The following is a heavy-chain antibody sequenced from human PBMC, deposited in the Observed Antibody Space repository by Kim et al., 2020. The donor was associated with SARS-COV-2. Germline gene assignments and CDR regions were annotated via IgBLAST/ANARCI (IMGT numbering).Heavy chain of an antibody. D-gene: IGHD5-12*01. J-gene: IGHJ4*02. Sequence: YAAPVKGRFTNARDDSKNTLYLQMNSLKTEDTAVYYCTTFHVATTSYFGYWGQGTLVTVSS. CDR3: TTFHVATTSYFGY. V-gene: IGHV3-15*01.